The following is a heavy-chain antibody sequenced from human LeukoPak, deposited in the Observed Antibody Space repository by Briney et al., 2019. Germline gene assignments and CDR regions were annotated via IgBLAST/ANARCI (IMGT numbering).Heavy chain of an antibody. J-gene: IGHJ3*02. D-gene: IGHD3-3*01. CDR1: GDSISSGNYS. V-gene: IGHV4-31*03. Sequence: SETLSLTCTVFGDSISSGNYSWTWIRQHPGKGLEWIGYLYSSGSTYYNPSLKSRVTISQDKSKNQFSLNLSSVTAADTAVYYCARDCDEYDAYDAFSIWGQGTMVTVSS. CDR2: LYSSGST. CDR3: ARDCDEYDAYDAFSI.